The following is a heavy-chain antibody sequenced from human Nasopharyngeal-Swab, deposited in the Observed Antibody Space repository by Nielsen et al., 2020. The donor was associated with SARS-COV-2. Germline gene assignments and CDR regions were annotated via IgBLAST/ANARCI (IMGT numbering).Heavy chain of an antibody. Sequence: GGSLRLSCAASGFTFSSHWMSWVRQAPAKGLEWVANIKQDGSEKYYVDSVKGRFTISRDNAKNSLYLQMNSLRAEDTAVYYCARDLHCSGGSCYSYGMDVWGQGTTVTVSS. CDR2: IKQDGSEK. V-gene: IGHV3-7*01. CDR1: GFTFSSHW. CDR3: ARDLHCSGGSCYSYGMDV. J-gene: IGHJ6*02. D-gene: IGHD2-15*01.